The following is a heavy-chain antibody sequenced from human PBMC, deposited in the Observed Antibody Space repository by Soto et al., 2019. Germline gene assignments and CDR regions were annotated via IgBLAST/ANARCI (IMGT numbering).Heavy chain of an antibody. V-gene: IGHV4-34*01. CDR3: ARVGRYCSGGSCFGN. D-gene: IGHD2-15*01. CDR1: GGSFSGYY. Sequence: SETLSLTCAVYGGSFSGYYWSWIRQPPGKGLEWIGEINHSGSTNYNPSLKSRVTISVDTSKNQFSLRLSSVTAADTAVYYCARVGRYCSGGSCFGNWGQGTLVTVSS. J-gene: IGHJ4*02. CDR2: INHSGST.